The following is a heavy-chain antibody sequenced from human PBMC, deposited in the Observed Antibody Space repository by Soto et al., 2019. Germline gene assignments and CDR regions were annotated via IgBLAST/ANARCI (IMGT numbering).Heavy chain of an antibody. CDR3: ARGIPPAWEVLAY. D-gene: IGHD2-2*01. V-gene: IGHV4-31*03. Sequence: SETLSLTCTVSGGSISSGGYYWSWIRQHPGKGLEWIGYIYYSGSTYYNPSLKSRVTISVDTSKNQFSLKLSSVTAADTAVYYCARGIPPAWEVLAYWGQGTLVTVPS. J-gene: IGHJ4*02. CDR1: GGSISSGGYY. CDR2: IYYSGST.